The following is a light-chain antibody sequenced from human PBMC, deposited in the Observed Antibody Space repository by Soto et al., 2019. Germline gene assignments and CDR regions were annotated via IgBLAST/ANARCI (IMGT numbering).Light chain of an antibody. CDR3: QQRSNWAFT. Sequence: EIVLTQSPATLSLSPGERATLYCRASQSVTDYLGWYQQKPGQAPRLLIYDASNRATGIPPRFSGSGFGTDFTLTISRLKPEGFAVYFCQQRSNWAFTFGPWTKVDIK. J-gene: IGKJ3*01. V-gene: IGKV3-11*01. CDR2: DAS. CDR1: QSVTDY.